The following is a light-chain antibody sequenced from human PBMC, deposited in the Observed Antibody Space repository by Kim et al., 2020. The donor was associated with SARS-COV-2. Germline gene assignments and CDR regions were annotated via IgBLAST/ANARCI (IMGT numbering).Light chain of an antibody. Sequence: HSSTMSYPAPNGDIGGFNFVSWYQQPPGKAPNLIIYDVTKRPSGVSDRFSAFKSGNTASLTISGLQAEDEAAYFCSSYTFNTKGVFGAGTKVTVL. CDR1: NGDIGGFNF. CDR2: DVT. CDR3: SSYTFNTKGV. J-gene: IGLJ1*01. V-gene: IGLV2-14*04.